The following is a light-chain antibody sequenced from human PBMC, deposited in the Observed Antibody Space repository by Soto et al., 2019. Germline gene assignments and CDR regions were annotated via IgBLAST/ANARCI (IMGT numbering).Light chain of an antibody. CDR2: DDS. Sequence: QSVLTQPPSVSAAPGQKVTISSSGSSSNLGNNYVSWYQRLPGTAPKLLIYDDSERPPGIPDRFSGSKSGSSATLGISGLQPGDEADYYCGTWDSSLTAVVFGGGTKLTVL. J-gene: IGLJ2*01. CDR3: GTWDSSLTAVV. CDR1: SSNLGNNY. V-gene: IGLV1-51*01.